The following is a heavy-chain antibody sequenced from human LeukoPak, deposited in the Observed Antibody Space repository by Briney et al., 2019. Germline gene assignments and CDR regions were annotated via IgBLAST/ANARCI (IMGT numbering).Heavy chain of an antibody. V-gene: IGHV4-34*01. CDR3: ARARLYYYDSSGYRY. CDR1: GGSFSGYY. D-gene: IGHD3-22*01. CDR2: INHSGST. Sequence: KPSETLSLTCAVYGGSFSGYYWSWIRQPPGKGLEWIGEINHSGSTNYNPSFKSRVTISVDTSKNQFSLKLSSVTAADTAVYYCARARLYYYDSSGYRYWGQGTLVTVSS. J-gene: IGHJ4*02.